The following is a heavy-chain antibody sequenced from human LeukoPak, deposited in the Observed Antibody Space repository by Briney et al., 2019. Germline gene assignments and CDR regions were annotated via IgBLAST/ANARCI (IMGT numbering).Heavy chain of an antibody. CDR1: GFRFGSYW. V-gene: IGHV3-7*03. CDR3: VRDSGWFHFDY. Sequence: GGSLRLSCAASGFRFGSYWMTWVRKAPGKGLEWVAHIKEDGSAENYVDSVKGRFSISRDNAKNSLYLQMNSLRVEDTAVYYCVRDSGWFHFDYWGQGILVTVSP. J-gene: IGHJ4*02. CDR2: IKEDGSAE. D-gene: IGHD6-19*01.